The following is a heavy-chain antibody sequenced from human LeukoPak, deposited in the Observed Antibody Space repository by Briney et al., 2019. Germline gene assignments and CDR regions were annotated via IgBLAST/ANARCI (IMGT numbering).Heavy chain of an antibody. Sequence: GGSLRLSCAASGFTVSSNYMSWVRQAPGRGLEWVSVIYTVGNTYYAESVKGRFTISRDNSKNTLYLQMNSLRAEDTAVYYCARGDLLFDYWGQGTLVTVSS. J-gene: IGHJ4*02. D-gene: IGHD1-26*01. V-gene: IGHV3-53*01. CDR2: IYTVGNT. CDR1: GFTVSSNY. CDR3: ARGDLLFDY.